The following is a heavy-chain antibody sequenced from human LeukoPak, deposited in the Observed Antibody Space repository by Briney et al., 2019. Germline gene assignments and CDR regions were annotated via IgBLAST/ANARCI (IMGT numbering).Heavy chain of an antibody. D-gene: IGHD6-13*01. CDR2: INHSGST. Sequence: SETLSLTCTVSGGSISSYYWSWIRQPPGKGLEWIGEINHSGSTNYNPSLKSRVTISVDTSKNQFSLKLSSVTAADTAVYYCARGAGAAAGTGLYYFDYWGQGTLVTVSS. CDR1: GGSISSYY. V-gene: IGHV4-34*01. CDR3: ARGAGAAAGTGLYYFDY. J-gene: IGHJ4*02.